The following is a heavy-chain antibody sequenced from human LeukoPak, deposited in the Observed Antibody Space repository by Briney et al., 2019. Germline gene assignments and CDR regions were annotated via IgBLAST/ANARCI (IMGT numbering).Heavy chain of an antibody. CDR3: AKDEVLSGYSTSSRYFQH. Sequence: GGSLRLSCAASGFTFSSYAMSWVRQTPGKGLEWVSAISGGGGSTYYADSVKGRFTISRDNSKNTLYLQMNSLRAEDTAVYYCAKDEVLSGYSTSSRYFQHWGQGTLVTVSS. D-gene: IGHD6-6*01. CDR2: ISGGGGST. CDR1: GFTFSSYA. J-gene: IGHJ1*01. V-gene: IGHV3-23*01.